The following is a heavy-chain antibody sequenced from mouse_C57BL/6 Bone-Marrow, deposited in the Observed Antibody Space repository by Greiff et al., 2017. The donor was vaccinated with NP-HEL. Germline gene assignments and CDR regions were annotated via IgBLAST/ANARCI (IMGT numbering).Heavy chain of an antibody. J-gene: IGHJ2*01. Sequence: QVQLQQPGAELVKPGASVKVSCKASGYTFTSYWMHWVKQRPGQGLEWIGRIHPSDSDTNYNQKFKGKATLTVDKSSSTAYMHRSSLTSEDSAVYYCAIEDYYYGSGADYWGQGTTLTVSS. CDR2: IHPSDSDT. V-gene: IGHV1-74*01. CDR1: GYTFTSYW. D-gene: IGHD1-1*01. CDR3: AIEDYYYGSGADY.